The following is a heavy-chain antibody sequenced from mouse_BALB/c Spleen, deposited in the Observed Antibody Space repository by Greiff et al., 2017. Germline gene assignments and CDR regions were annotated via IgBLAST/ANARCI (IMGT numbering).Heavy chain of an antibody. CDR1: GFSLTSYG. CDR3: ARKAYYGNYLDY. J-gene: IGHJ2*01. D-gene: IGHD2-10*01. V-gene: IGHV2-2*02. Sequence: VKLVESGPGLVQPSQSLSITCTVSGFSLTSYGVHWVRQSPGKGLEWLGVIWSGGSTDYNAAFISRLSISKDNSKSQVFFKMNSLQANDTAIYYCARKAYYGNYLDYWGQGTTLTVSS. CDR2: IWSGGST.